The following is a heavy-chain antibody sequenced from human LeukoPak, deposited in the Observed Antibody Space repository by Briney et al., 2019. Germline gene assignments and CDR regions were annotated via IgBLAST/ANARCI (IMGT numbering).Heavy chain of an antibody. V-gene: IGHV1-69-2*01. CDR3: APSGAYCGGDCYGDY. D-gene: IGHD2-21*02. CDR2: VDPEDGET. J-gene: IGHJ4*02. Sequence: ASVKVSCKASGYTFTDYYTHWVQQAPGKGLEWMGRVDPEDGETIYAEKFQGRVTITADTSTDTAYMELSSLRSEDTAVYYCAPSGAYCGGDCYGDYWGQGTLVTVSS. CDR1: GYTFTDYY.